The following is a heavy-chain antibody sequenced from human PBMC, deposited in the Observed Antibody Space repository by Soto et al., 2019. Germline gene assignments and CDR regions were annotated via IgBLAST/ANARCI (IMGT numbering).Heavy chain of an antibody. V-gene: IGHV3-73*02. Sequence: EVQLVESGGGLVQPGGSLKLSCAASGFSFSDSAMHWVRQASGKGLEWVGRIGSKGQNYATTYAASVKGRFIISTDESKNTAQLQMNNLKSEDTAVYYCTKYSGISSAPAALGQGTLVTVS. CDR1: GFSFSDSA. J-gene: IGHJ5*02. CDR2: IGSKGQNYAT. D-gene: IGHD1-26*01. CDR3: TKYSGISSAPAA.